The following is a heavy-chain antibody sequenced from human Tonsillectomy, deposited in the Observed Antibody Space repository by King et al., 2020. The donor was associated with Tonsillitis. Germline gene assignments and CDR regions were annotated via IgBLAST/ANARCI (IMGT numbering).Heavy chain of an antibody. D-gene: IGHD6-13*01. V-gene: IGHV4-34*01. CDR1: GGSFSGYY. J-gene: IGHJ2*01. Sequence: VQLQQWGAGLLKPSETLSLTCAVSGGSFSGYYWSWIRQPPGKGLEWIGEINRSGSTNYNPSLKSRVTISVDTSKNQFPLKLSSVTAADTAVYYCARVGYSSSWLLWRYFYLCGRGTPVTVSS. CDR2: INRSGST. CDR3: ARVGYSSSWLLWRYFYL.